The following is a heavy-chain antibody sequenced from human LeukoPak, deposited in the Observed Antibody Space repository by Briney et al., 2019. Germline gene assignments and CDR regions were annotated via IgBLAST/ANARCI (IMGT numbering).Heavy chain of an antibody. Sequence: SETLSLTCTVSGGSISSSSYYWGWIRQPPGKGLEWIGSIYYSGSTYYNPSLKSRVTISVDTSKNQFSLKLSSVTAADTAVYYCARHKRNSSGWSSFDYWGQGTLVTVSS. CDR3: ARHKRNSSGWSSFDY. V-gene: IGHV4-39*01. D-gene: IGHD6-19*01. J-gene: IGHJ4*02. CDR2: IYYSGST. CDR1: GGSISSSSYY.